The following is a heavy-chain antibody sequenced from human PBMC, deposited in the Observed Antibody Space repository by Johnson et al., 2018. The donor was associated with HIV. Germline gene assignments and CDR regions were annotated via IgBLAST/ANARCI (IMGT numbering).Heavy chain of an antibody. Sequence: QVQLVESGGGVVQPGGSLRLSCAASGFTFSDYGIHWVRQVPGKGLAWVAFIRDDGSDKFYGDSVKGRFTISRDNSKNTVHLQMNSLRADDTALYYCAKDLHPAGQWLAFDIWGQGTMLTVSS. V-gene: IGHV3-30*02. CDR2: IRDDGSDK. CDR1: GFTFSDYG. J-gene: IGHJ3*02. D-gene: IGHD6-19*01. CDR3: AKDLHPAGQWLAFDI.